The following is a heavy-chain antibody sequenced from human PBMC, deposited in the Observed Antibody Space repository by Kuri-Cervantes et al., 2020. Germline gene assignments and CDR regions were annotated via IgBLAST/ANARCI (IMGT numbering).Heavy chain of an antibody. CDR3: ARQYYDSSGYTFPYLND. D-gene: IGHD3-22*01. CDR1: GGAISSSSYY. J-gene: IGHJ4*02. CDR2: IYYCGST. Sequence: SETLSLTCTVSGGAISSSSYYWGWILQPPGKGLDLIGRIYYCGSTYYNPSLKSRVTISVDTSKNQFTLKLSSVTAADTAVYYGARQYYDSSGYTFPYLNDWGQGTLVTVSS. V-gene: IGHV4-39*01.